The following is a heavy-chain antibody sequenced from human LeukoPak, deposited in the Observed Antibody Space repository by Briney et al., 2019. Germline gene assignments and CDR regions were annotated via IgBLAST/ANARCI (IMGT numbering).Heavy chain of an antibody. CDR1: GFTFSTYA. D-gene: IGHD3-9*01. V-gene: IGHV3-23*01. J-gene: IGHJ4*02. CDR2: ISGRGAYT. CDR3: AKFYDILTSYFDY. Sequence: GGSLRLSCAASGFTFSTYAMTWVRQAPGKGLEWVSAISGRGAYTYYADSVKGRFTVSRDNSRNTLYLQMNSLRAEDTAVYYCAKFYDILTSYFDYWGQGTLVTVSS.